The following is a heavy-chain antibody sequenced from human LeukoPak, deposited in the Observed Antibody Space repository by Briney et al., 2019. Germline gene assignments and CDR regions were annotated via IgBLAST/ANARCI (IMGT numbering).Heavy chain of an antibody. Sequence: GGSLRLSCAASGFTFSSYWMHWVRQAPGKGLVWVSRINTDGSSTSYADSVKGRFTISRDNAKNTLYLQMNSLRAEDTAVYYCARQALGYCSSTSCYTGFDYWGQGTLVTVSS. CDR2: INTDGSST. CDR1: GFTFSSYW. V-gene: IGHV3-74*01. D-gene: IGHD2-2*02. J-gene: IGHJ4*02. CDR3: ARQALGYCSSTSCYTGFDY.